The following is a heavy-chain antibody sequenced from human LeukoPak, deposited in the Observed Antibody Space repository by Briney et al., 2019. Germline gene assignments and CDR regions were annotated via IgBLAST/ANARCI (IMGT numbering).Heavy chain of an antibody. D-gene: IGHD3-10*01. Sequence: PGRSLRLSCAASGCTFSSYAMHWVRQAPGKGLEWVAVISYDGSNKYYADSVKGRFTISRDSSKNTLYLQMNSLRAEDTAVYYCARAGITMVRGVISSIDYWGQGTLVTVSS. J-gene: IGHJ4*02. V-gene: IGHV3-30*04. CDR2: ISYDGSNK. CDR3: ARAGITMVRGVISSIDY. CDR1: GCTFSSYA.